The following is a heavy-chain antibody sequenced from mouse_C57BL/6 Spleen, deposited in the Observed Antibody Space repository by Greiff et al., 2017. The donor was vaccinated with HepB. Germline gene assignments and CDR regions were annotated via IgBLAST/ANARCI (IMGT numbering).Heavy chain of an antibody. CDR1: GYTFTSYW. CDR3: ARRGDIYYDYAWFAY. D-gene: IGHD2-4*01. J-gene: IGHJ3*01. Sequence: QVHVKLPGAELVKPGASVKMSCKASGYTFTSYWITWVKQRPGQGLEWIGDIYPGSGSTNYNEKFKSKATLTVDTSSSTAYMQLSSLTSEDSAVYYCARRGDIYYDYAWFAYWGQGTLVTVSA. CDR2: IYPGSGST. V-gene: IGHV1-55*01.